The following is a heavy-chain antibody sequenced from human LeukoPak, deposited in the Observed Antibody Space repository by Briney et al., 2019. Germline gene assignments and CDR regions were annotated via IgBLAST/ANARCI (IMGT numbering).Heavy chain of an antibody. J-gene: IGHJ4*02. V-gene: IGHV3-30*18. CDR1: GFTFSSYG. Sequence: GGSLRLSCAASGFTFSSYGMHWVRQAPGKGLEWVAVISYDGSNKYYADSVKGRFTISRDNSKNTLYLQMNSLRAEDTAVYYCAKGDKSGSLLFDYWGQGTLVTVSS. D-gene: IGHD1-26*01. CDR3: AKGDKSGSLLFDY. CDR2: ISYDGSNK.